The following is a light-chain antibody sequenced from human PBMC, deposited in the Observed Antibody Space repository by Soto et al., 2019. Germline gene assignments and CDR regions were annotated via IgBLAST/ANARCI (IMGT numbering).Light chain of an antibody. V-gene: IGKV3-15*01. Sequence: EIVMTQSPATLSVSPGERATLSCRASQSVSSNLACYQQKPGQAPRLLIYGASTRATGIPARFSGSGSGTEFTLTINSLQSEDFAVYYCQQYNNWWTFGQGTKVDIK. CDR2: GAS. CDR1: QSVSSN. CDR3: QQYNNWWT. J-gene: IGKJ1*01.